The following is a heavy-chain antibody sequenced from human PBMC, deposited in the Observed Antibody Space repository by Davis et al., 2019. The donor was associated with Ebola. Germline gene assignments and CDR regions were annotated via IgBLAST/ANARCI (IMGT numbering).Heavy chain of an antibody. CDR1: ELTISNAW. J-gene: IGHJ4*02. Sequence: PGGSLRLSCAASELTISNAWMSWVRQAPGKGLEWVGRIKTKTDDGTIDYAAPVKGRFTISRDDSRNTLYLQMNSLRAEDTAVYYCARGGGWAFDYWGQGTLVTVSS. CDR2: IKTKTDDGTI. V-gene: IGHV3-15*01. D-gene: IGHD6-19*01. CDR3: ARGGGWAFDY.